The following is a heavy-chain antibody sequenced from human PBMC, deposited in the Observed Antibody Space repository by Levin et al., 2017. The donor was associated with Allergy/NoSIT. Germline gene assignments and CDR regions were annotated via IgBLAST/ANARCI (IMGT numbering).Heavy chain of an antibody. CDR3: AKDRYCVGGICPVDY. D-gene: IGHD2-8*02. V-gene: IGHV3-23*01. CDR2: ISGSGDVT. Sequence: PVASVKVSCATSGFTFTEYAMNWVRQAPGEGLEWVSHISGSGDVTSYADSVKGRFTVSKDFSKNTLDLQMNSLRAEDTAIYYCAKDRYCVGGICPVDYWGQGTLVTVSS. J-gene: IGHJ4*02. CDR1: GFTFTEYA.